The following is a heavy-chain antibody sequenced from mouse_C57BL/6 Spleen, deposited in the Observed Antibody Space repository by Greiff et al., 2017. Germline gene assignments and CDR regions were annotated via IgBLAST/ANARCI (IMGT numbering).Heavy chain of an antibody. CDR1: GYAFTNYL. V-gene: IGHV1-54*01. J-gene: IGHJ4*01. D-gene: IGHD2-2*01. Sequence: QVQLQQSGAELVRPGTSVKVSCKASGYAFTNYLIEWVKQRPGQGLEWIGVINPGSGGTNYNEKFKGKATLTADKSSSTAYMQLSRLTSEDSAVYFCARSGYGYAMDYWGQGTSVTVSS. CDR2: INPGSGGT. CDR3: ARSGYGYAMDY.